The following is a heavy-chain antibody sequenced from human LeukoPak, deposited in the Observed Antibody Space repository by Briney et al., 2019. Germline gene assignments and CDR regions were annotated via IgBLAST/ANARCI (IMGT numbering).Heavy chain of an antibody. CDR3: ARDQVAGGIDY. CDR1: GYSINSGYF. D-gene: IGHD6-19*01. Sequence: SETLSLTCSVSGYSINSGYFWGWIRQPPGKGLEWIGSMYHSGSTYYNPSLKSRVTISVDTSKNQFSLKLSSVTAADTAVYYCARDQVAGGIDYWGQGTLVTVSS. V-gene: IGHV4-38-2*02. J-gene: IGHJ4*02. CDR2: MYHSGST.